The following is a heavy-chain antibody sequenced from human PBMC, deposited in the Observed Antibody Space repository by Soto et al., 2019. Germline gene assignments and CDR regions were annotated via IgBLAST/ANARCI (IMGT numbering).Heavy chain of an antibody. J-gene: IGHJ2*01. Sequence: EVQLVESGGGLVQPGGSLRLSCAASGFTFSSYDMHWVRQATGKGLEWVSAIGTAGDTYYPGSVKGRFTISRENAKNSLYLQMNSLSAGDTAVYYCARAYGGDYFWYYDLWGRSTLVTVAS. CDR2: IGTAGDT. CDR3: ARAYGGDYFWYYDL. CDR1: GFTFSSYD. V-gene: IGHV3-13*01. D-gene: IGHD4-17*01.